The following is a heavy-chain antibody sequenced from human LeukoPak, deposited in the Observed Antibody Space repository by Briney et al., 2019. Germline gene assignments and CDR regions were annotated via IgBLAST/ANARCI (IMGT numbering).Heavy chain of an antibody. CDR1: GYTFTSYG. CDR2: ISAYSGNT. Sequence: ASVKVSCKASGYTFTSYGISWVRQAPGQGLEWMGWISAYSGNTNYAQKLQGRVTMTTDTSTSTAYMELRSLRSDDTAVYYCARINRVGRYYDFWSGYYTPGDAFDIWGQGTMVTVSS. D-gene: IGHD3-3*01. CDR3: ARINRVGRYYDFWSGYYTPGDAFDI. V-gene: IGHV1-18*01. J-gene: IGHJ3*02.